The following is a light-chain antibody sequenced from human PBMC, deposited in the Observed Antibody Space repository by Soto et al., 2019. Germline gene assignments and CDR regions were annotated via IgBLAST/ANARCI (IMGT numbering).Light chain of an antibody. Sequence: DIQMTQYPSSLSASVGDRFTITGRASQSISSKLNGYQQKPGKAPKLLIYAASRLQSGVPSRFSGSGSGTDFTLTISSLQPDDLATYSCQQSYSTPALTFGGGPKVEIK. V-gene: IGKV1-39*01. J-gene: IGKJ4*01. CDR2: AAS. CDR3: QQSYSTPALT. CDR1: QSISSK.